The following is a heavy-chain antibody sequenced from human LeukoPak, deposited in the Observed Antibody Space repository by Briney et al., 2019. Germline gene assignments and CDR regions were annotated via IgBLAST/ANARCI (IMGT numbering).Heavy chain of an antibody. CDR3: ARQSTSSSWYNPGI. Sequence: GESLKISCKGSGYSFTSYWLGWVRQMPGKGLELRGINYPGDSDTRYSPSFQGQVTISADKSISTAYLQWSSLKASDTAMYYCARQSTSSSWYNPGIWGQGTLVTVSS. CDR2: NYPGDSDT. CDR1: GYSFTSYW. V-gene: IGHV5-51*01. D-gene: IGHD6-13*01. J-gene: IGHJ4*02.